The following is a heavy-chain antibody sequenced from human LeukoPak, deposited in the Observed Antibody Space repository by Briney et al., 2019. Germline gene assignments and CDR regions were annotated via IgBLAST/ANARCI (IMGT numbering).Heavy chain of an antibody. V-gene: IGHV6-1*01. D-gene: IGHD2-8*02. CDR3: VRVTGGVFDY. Sequence: SQTLSLTCAISGDSVSSNTVTGNWLRQSPSRGLEWLGRTYYRSKWSNDYAVSVKSRIIINPDTSKNQFSLQLDSVTPEDTAVYYCVRVTGGVFDYWGPGTLVTVSS. J-gene: IGHJ4*02. CDR1: GDSVSSNTVT. CDR2: TYYRSKWSN.